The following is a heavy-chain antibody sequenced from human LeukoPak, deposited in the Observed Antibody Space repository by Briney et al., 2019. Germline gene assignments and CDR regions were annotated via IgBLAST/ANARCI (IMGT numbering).Heavy chain of an antibody. J-gene: IGHJ6*03. Sequence: SETLSLTCTVSGGSISSYYWSWIRQPPGKGLEWIGYIYYSGSTNYNPSLKSRVTISVDTSKNQFSLELSSVTAADTAVYYCARDRRNGIDYYYMDVWGKGTTVTVSS. CDR3: ARDRRNGIDYYYMDV. CDR1: GGSISSYY. CDR2: IYYSGST. D-gene: IGHD1-26*01. V-gene: IGHV4-59*01.